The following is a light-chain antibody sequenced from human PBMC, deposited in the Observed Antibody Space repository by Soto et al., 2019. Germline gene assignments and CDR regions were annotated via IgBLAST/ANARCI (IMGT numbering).Light chain of an antibody. CDR1: SSNIGTGYD. CDR2: GNS. CDR3: QSYDSSLSAVI. Sequence: QSALTQPPSVSGAPGQRVTISCTGSSSNIGTGYDVHWYQQLPGTAPKLLIYGNSNRPSGVPDRFSGSKSGTSASLAITGLQADDESDYYCQSYDSSLSAVIFGGGTKLTVL. J-gene: IGLJ2*01. V-gene: IGLV1-40*01.